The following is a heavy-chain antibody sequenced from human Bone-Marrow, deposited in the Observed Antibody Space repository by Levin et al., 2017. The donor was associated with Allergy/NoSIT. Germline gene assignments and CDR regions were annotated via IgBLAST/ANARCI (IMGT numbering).Heavy chain of an antibody. V-gene: IGHV5-51*01. Sequence: GESLKISCKGSGYSFTNYWIGWVRQMPGKGLEWMGIIYPADSDTRYSPSFQGQVTISADKSITTAYLQWSSLKASDTAIYYCAGLEDVNDAFDIWGHGTMVTVSS. CDR3: AGLEDVNDAFDI. J-gene: IGHJ3*02. D-gene: IGHD2-15*01. CDR1: GYSFTNYW. CDR2: IYPADSDT.